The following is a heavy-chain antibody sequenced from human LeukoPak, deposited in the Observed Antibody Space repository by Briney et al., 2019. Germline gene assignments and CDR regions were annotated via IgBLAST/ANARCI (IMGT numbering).Heavy chain of an antibody. CDR2: ISDDGSNE. CDR3: AGIQLWPLMYYFDY. CDR1: GFSFYTHA. J-gene: IGHJ4*02. Sequence: PGESLRLSCAASGFSFYTHAMHWVRQVPGKGLEWVAGISDDGSNEYYVGSVKGRFTISRDNSKSTVFLLMNSLRAEDTAVYYCAGIQLWPLMYYFDYGGQGALVTVSS. V-gene: IGHV3-30*03. D-gene: IGHD5-18*01.